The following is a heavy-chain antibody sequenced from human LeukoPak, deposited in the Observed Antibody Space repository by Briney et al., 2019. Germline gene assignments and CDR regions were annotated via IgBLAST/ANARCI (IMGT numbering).Heavy chain of an antibody. V-gene: IGHV4-59*12. D-gene: IGHD3-10*01. J-gene: IGHJ4*02. CDR2: IYYSGST. CDR3: AREVRGVISYYFDY. CDR1: GGSISSYY. Sequence: PSETLSLTCTVSGGSISSYYWSWIRQPPGKGLEWNGYIYYSGSTNYNPSLKSRVTISVDTSKNQFSLKLSSVTAADTAVYYCAREVRGVISYYFDYWGQGTLVTVSS.